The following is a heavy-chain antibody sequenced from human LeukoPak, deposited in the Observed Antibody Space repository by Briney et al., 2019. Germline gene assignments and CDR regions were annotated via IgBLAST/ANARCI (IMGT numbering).Heavy chain of an antibody. V-gene: IGHV1-69*13. CDR2: IIPIFGTA. J-gene: IGHJ4*02. CDR3: ARGRGYSYGTPFDY. CDR1: GGTFSGYA. D-gene: IGHD5-18*01. Sequence: SVKVSCKASGGTFSGYAISWVRQAPGQGLEWMGGIIPIFGTANYAQKFQGRVTITADESTSTAYMELSSLRSEDTAVYYCARGRGYSYGTPFDYWGQGTLVTVSS.